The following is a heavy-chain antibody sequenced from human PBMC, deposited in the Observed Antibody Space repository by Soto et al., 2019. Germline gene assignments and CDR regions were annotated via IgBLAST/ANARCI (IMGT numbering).Heavy chain of an antibody. V-gene: IGHV4-59*01. CDR3: ASTKQWLAFDY. D-gene: IGHD6-19*01. J-gene: IGHJ4*02. Sequence: QVQLQESGPGLVKPSETLSLTCTVSGDSISNYYWTWIRQPPGKGLEWIGCFYNSGNTNYNPSLKSRVNISVDISNNQFSLRVNSVNAADTAVYYCASTKQWLAFDYWGQGALVTVSS. CDR2: FYNSGNT. CDR1: GDSISNYY.